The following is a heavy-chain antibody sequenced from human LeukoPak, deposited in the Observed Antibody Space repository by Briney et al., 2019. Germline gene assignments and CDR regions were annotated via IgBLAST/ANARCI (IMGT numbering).Heavy chain of an antibody. CDR3: AKPYSGWTSFDY. J-gene: IGHJ4*02. CDR2: VSSSGGTT. Sequence: GGSLRLSCAASGFTFSNAYMNWVRQAPGKGLEWVSAVSSSGGTTYYADSVKGRFTISRHNSKNTLYLQMNSLRAEDTVVYYCAKPYSGWTSFDYWGQGTLVTVSS. CDR1: GFTFSNAY. V-gene: IGHV3-23*01. D-gene: IGHD5-12*01.